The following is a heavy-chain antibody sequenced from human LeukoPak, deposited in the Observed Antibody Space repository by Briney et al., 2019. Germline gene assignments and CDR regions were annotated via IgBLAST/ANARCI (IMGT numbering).Heavy chain of an antibody. D-gene: IGHD4-17*01. CDR2: IIPIFGTA. Sequence: GASVTVSCKASGGTFSSYAISWVRQAPGQGLEWMGGIIPIFGTANYAQKFQGRVTITADKSTSTAYMELSSLRSEDTAVYYCARDLDYGDDNHFDYWGQGTLVTVSS. CDR3: ARDLDYGDDNHFDY. J-gene: IGHJ4*02. V-gene: IGHV1-69*06. CDR1: GGTFSSYA.